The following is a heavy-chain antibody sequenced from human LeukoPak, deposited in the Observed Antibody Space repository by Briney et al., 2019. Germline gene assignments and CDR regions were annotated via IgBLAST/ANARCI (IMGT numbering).Heavy chain of an antibody. J-gene: IGHJ4*02. CDR2: IYPGDSDT. Sequence: GESLKISCKGSGYSFTTYWIGWVRQMPGKGLEWMGIIYPGDSDTRYSPSFQGQVTMSADKSVSTAYLQWSSLKASDTAMYYCARREYGSGSYPDYWGQGTLVTVSS. D-gene: IGHD3-10*01. CDR1: GYSFTTYW. CDR3: ARREYGSGSYPDY. V-gene: IGHV5-51*01.